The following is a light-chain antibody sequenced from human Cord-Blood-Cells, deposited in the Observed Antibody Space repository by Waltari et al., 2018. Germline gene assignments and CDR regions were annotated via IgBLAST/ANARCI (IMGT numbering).Light chain of an antibody. CDR3: QQYNNWLSIT. CDR2: GAS. J-gene: IGKJ5*01. V-gene: IGKV3-15*01. Sequence: EIVMTQSPATLSVSPGERATLSCRASQSVSSNLAWYQQKPGQDPRLLIYGASTRATGIPARFSGSGSGTEFTLTISSLQSEDFAVYYCQQYNNWLSITFGQGTRLEIK. CDR1: QSVSSN.